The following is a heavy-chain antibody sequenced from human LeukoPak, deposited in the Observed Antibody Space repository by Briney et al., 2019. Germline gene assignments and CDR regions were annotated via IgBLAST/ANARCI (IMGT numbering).Heavy chain of an antibody. D-gene: IGHD3-22*01. V-gene: IGHV3-48*03. Sequence: PGGSLRLSCAASGFRFSSYDMNWVRQAPGKGLEWDSYIRSSGTTIYYADSVKGRFTISRDNAQNSLYLHMNSLRAEDTAVYYCARDHYYDSTFDYWGQGTLVTVSS. CDR3: ARDHYYDSTFDY. CDR1: GFRFSSYD. CDR2: IRSSGTTI. J-gene: IGHJ4*02.